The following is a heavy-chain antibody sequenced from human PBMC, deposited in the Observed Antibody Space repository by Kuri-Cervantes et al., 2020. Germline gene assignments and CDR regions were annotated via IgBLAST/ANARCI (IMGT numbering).Heavy chain of an antibody. CDR3: ARLKFHGAAGFYYFDY. Sequence: SVKVSCKASGGTFSSYTISWVRQAPGQGLEWMGRIIPILGIANYAQKFRGRVTITADKSTSTAYMELRSLRSDDTAVYYCARLKFHGAAGFYYFDYWGQGTLVTVSS. CDR2: IIPILGIA. J-gene: IGHJ4*02. CDR1: GGTFSSYT. D-gene: IGHD6-13*01. V-gene: IGHV1-69*02.